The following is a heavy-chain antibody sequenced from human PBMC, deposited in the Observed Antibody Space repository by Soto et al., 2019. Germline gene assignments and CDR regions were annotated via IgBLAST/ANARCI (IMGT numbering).Heavy chain of an antibody. V-gene: IGHV3-7*01. D-gene: IGHD3-3*01. J-gene: IGHJ6*03. CDR2: IKQDGSEK. Sequence: GGSLRLSCAASGFTFSSYWMSWVRQAPGKGLEWVANIKQDGSEKYYVDSVKGRFTISRDNAKNSLYLQMNSLRAEDTAVYYCASSDFWSGHKDYYYYYMDVWGKGTTVTVSS. CDR1: GFTFSSYW. CDR3: ASSDFWSGHKDYYYYYMDV.